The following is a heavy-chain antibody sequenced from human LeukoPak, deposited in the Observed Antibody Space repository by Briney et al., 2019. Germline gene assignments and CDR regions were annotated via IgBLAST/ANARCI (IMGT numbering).Heavy chain of an antibody. Sequence: ASVKVSCKASGFTFTSNYIHWVRQAPGQGLEWMGIINPSGGSTSYAQKFQGRVTMTRDTSTSTVYMELSSLRSEDTAVYYCARGGGDYDFWSSYYSGQDAFDIWGQGTMVTVSS. CDR2: INPSGGST. J-gene: IGHJ3*02. V-gene: IGHV1-46*01. D-gene: IGHD3-3*01. CDR1: GFTFTSNY. CDR3: ARGGGDYDFWSSYYSGQDAFDI.